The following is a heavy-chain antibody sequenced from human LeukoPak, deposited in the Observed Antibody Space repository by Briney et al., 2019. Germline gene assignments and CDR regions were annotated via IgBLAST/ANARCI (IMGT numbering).Heavy chain of an antibody. J-gene: IGHJ4*02. CDR3: TRDSQGSRTYSVDY. Sequence: PGGSLRLSCAASGFTFRSYAMQWVRQAPGKGLEWVSYITYNSGTIFYADSVKGRFTISRDNAKDSLYLQMSSLRAEDTAVYYCTRDSQGSRTYSVDYWGQGTLVTVSS. D-gene: IGHD3-10*01. CDR1: GFTFRSYA. CDR2: ITYNSGTI. V-gene: IGHV3-48*01.